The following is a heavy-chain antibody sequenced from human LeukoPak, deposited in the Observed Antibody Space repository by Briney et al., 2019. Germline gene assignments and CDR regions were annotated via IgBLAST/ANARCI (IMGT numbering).Heavy chain of an antibody. D-gene: IGHD4-17*01. V-gene: IGHV3-21*01. CDR2: ISSSSSYI. J-gene: IGHJ4*02. Sequence: GGSLRLSCAASGFTFSSYSMNWVRQAPGKGLESVSSISSSSSYIYYADSVKGRFTISRDNAKNSLYLQMNSLRAEDTAVYYCARHWGDKVTTPFDYWGQGTLVTVSS. CDR3: ARHWGDKVTTPFDY. CDR1: GFTFSSYS.